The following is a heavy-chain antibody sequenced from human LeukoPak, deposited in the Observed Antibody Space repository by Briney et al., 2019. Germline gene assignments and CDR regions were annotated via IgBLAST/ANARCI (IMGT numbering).Heavy chain of an antibody. CDR2: IKQDGSEK. D-gene: IGHD2-21*02. Sequence: PGGSLRLSCAASGFSFSSYWMSWVRQAPGKGLEWVANIKQDGSEKYYVDSVKGRFTISRDNAKSSLYLQMNSLRAEDTALYYCALNVRDCGGNCFADYRGQGSLVTVSS. CDR1: GFSFSSYW. J-gene: IGHJ4*02. V-gene: IGHV3-7*01. CDR3: ALNVRDCGGNCFADY.